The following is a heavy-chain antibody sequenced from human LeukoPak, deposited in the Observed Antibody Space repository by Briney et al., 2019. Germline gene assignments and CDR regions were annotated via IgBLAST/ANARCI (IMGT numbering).Heavy chain of an antibody. CDR3: ARRVFTYYYYVDV. CDR2: ISGSGGNT. CDR1: GFTFSSYA. Sequence: GGSLRLSCAASGFTFSSYAMNWVRQAPGKGLEWVSAISGSGGNTYYADSVKGRFTISRDNSKNTLYLQMNSLRAEDTAVYYCARRVFTYYYYVDVWGKGTTVTVSS. J-gene: IGHJ6*03. V-gene: IGHV3-23*01.